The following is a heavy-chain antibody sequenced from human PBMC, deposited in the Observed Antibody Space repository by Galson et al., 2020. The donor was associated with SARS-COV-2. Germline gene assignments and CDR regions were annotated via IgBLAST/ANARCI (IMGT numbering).Heavy chain of an antibody. J-gene: IGHJ4*02. V-gene: IGHV3-66*01. CDR2: IYSGGGST. CDR1: GFTVSSNY. Sequence: GGSLRLSCAASGFTVSSNYMNWVRQAPGKGLQWVSVIYSGGGSTYYADSVKGRFTISRDNSKNTLYLQMNSLRAEDTAVYYCARDPADGVQASLDYWGQGTLVTVSS. CDR3: ARDPADGVQASLDY. D-gene: IGHD3-10*01.